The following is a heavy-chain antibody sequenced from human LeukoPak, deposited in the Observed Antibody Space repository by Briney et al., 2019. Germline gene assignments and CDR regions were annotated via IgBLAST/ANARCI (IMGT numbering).Heavy chain of an antibody. Sequence: PGGSLRLSCAASGFTFSSYAMHWVRQAPGKRLEYVSAISSNGGSTYYANSVKGRFTISRDNSKNTLYLQMGSLRAEDMAVYYCARDSVVGAPGGYYYYMDVWGKGTTVTVSS. CDR2: ISSNGGST. J-gene: IGHJ6*03. D-gene: IGHD1-26*01. V-gene: IGHV3-64*01. CDR1: GFTFSSYA. CDR3: ARDSVVGAPGGYYYYMDV.